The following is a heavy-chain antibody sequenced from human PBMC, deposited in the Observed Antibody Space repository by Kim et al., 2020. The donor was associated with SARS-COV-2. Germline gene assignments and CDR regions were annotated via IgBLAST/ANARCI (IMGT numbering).Heavy chain of an antibody. CDR1: GYTFTSYG. CDR2: ISAYNGNT. J-gene: IGHJ6*03. D-gene: IGHD2-2*01. CDR3: ARERGTRDIVVVPAAIHYYYMDV. Sequence: ASVKVSCKASGYTFTSYGISWVRQAPGQGLEWMGWISAYNGNTNYAQKLQGRVTMTTDTSTSTAYMELRSLRSDDTAVYYCARERGTRDIVVVPAAIHYYYMDVWGKGTTVTVSS. V-gene: IGHV1-18*01.